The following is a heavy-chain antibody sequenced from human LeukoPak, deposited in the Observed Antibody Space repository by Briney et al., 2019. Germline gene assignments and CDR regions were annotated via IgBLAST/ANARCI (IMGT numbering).Heavy chain of an antibody. J-gene: IGHJ4*02. D-gene: IGHD3-3*01. Sequence: GGSLRLSCAASGFTFSSYAMHWVRQAPGKGLEWVAVVSYDGSNKYYADSVKGRFTISRDNSKNTLYLQMNSLRAEDTAVYYCARDGDMRTTTLFGVVLGWGQGTLVTVSS. CDR3: ARDGDMRTTTLFGVVLG. V-gene: IGHV3-30*04. CDR2: VSYDGSNK. CDR1: GFTFSSYA.